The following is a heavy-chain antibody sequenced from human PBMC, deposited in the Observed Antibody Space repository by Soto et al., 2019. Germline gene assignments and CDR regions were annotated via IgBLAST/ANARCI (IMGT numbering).Heavy chain of an antibody. J-gene: IGHJ4*02. V-gene: IGHV3-30*18. CDR1: TFSYYS. CDR2: ISYDGSNK. CDR3: AKGPPLDY. Sequence: TFSYYSMHWVRQAPGKGLEWVAVISYDGSNKYYADSVKGRFIIPRDNSKNRLYLQMNSLRAEDTAVYYCAKGPPLDYWGQGTLVTVSS.